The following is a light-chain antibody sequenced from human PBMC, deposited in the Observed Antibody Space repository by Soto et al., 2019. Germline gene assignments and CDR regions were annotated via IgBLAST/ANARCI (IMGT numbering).Light chain of an antibody. J-gene: IGKJ5*01. CDR1: QILLHSDGKTY. V-gene: IGKV2D-29*01. Sequence: DIVMTQTPLSLSVTPGQPSSICCNSSQILLHSDGKTYLYWYLQKPGQPPQLLIYEVSNRFSGVPDRFSGSGSGTDFTLTISRLEPEDFAVYYCQQHGSSPITFGQGTRLEIK. CDR2: EVS. CDR3: QQHGSSPIT.